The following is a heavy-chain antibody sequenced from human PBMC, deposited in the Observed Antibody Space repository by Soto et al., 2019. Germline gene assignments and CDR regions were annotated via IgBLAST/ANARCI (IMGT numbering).Heavy chain of an antibody. CDR1: GFTFSSYW. CDR3: ARGPVYDYVWGSYRPDY. Sequence: VQLVESGGGLVQPGGSLRLSCAASGFTFSSYWMHWVRQAPGKGLVWVSRINSDGSSTSYADSVKGRFTISRDNAKNTLYLQMNSLRAEDTAVYYCARGPVYDYVWGSYRPDYWGQGTLVTVSS. CDR2: INSDGSST. J-gene: IGHJ4*02. D-gene: IGHD3-16*02. V-gene: IGHV3-74*01.